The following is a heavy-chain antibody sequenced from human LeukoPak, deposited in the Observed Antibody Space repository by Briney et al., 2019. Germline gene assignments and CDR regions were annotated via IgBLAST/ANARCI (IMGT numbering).Heavy chain of an antibody. J-gene: IGHJ4*02. CDR1: GFTFSTYN. V-gene: IGHV3-30-3*01. D-gene: IGHD6-19*01. CDR3: AREHNSGWYVD. CDR2: LSYDGINE. Sequence: GALRLSCAASGFTFSTYNIHWVRQTPGKGLEWVAVLSYDGINEFYADSAKGRFTISRDNSKNTLYLQMDSLRSEDTAMYYCAREHNSGWYVDWGQGTLVTVSS.